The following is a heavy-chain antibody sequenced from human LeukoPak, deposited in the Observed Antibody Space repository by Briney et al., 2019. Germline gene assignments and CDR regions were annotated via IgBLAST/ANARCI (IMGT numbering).Heavy chain of an antibody. CDR1: GFTFSSYE. Sequence: GGSLRLSXAASGFTFSSYEMNWVCQAPGKGVEWVSYISSSGSTIYYADSVKGRFTISRDNAKNSLYLQMNSLRAEDTAVYYCAINAAAGTSWGQGTLVTVSS. D-gene: IGHD6-13*01. CDR3: AINAAAGTS. CDR2: ISSSGSTI. J-gene: IGHJ5*02. V-gene: IGHV3-48*03.